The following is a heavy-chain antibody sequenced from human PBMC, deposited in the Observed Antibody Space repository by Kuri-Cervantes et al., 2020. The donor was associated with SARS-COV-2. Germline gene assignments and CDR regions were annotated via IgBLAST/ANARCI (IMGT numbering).Heavy chain of an antibody. CDR1: GYTFTSYG. CDR3: ATAPILVCSGGSCYPRRQNWFDP. Sequence: ASVKVSCKASGYTFTSYGISWVRQAPGQGLEWMGWISAYNGNTNYAQKLQGRVTMTTDTSTSTAYMELSSLRSEDTAVYYCATAPILVCSGGSCYPRRQNWFDPWGQGTLVTVSS. J-gene: IGHJ5*02. D-gene: IGHD2-15*01. V-gene: IGHV1-18*01. CDR2: ISAYNGNT.